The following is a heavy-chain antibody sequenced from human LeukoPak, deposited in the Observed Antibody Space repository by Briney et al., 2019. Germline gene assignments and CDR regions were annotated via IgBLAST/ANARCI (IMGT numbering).Heavy chain of an antibody. D-gene: IGHD3-22*01. CDR2: ISAYNGNT. CDR3: ARARSGYYYDSSGYIMDY. V-gene: IGHV1-18*01. J-gene: IGHJ4*02. CDR1: GYTFTSYG. Sequence: ASVKVSCKASGYTFTSYGISWVRQAPGQGLEWMGWISAYNGNTNYAQKLQGRVTMTTDTSTSTAYMKLRSLRSDDTAVYYCARARSGYYYDSSGYIMDYWGQGTLVTVSS.